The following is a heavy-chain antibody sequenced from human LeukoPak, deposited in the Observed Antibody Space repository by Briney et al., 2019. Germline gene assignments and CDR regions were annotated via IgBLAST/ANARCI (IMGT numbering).Heavy chain of an antibody. CDR3: ARNRLDCSGGSCYSVPSHYEYMYI. V-gene: IGHV1-46*01. CDR1: GYTFTSYY. D-gene: IGHD2-15*01. Sequence: ASVKLSCKASGYTFTSYYMHWVRHAPGQGLELMGIIYPSGSSTSYAQKVQGRVTVTRDTSTTTVYLELSRLRSEDTAVYYCARNRLDCSGGSCYSVPSHYEYMYITGKRTTVTVSS. J-gene: IGHJ6*03. CDR2: IYPSGSST.